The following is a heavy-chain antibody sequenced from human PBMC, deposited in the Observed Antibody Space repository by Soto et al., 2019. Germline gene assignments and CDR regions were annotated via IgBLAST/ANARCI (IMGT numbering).Heavy chain of an antibody. CDR3: ALLQMIASGGYVYRSFDI. CDR1: Y. D-gene: IGHD3-16*01. V-gene: IGHV4-4*02. CDR2: MYHSGST. Sequence: YWICLLLLEGKGLEWIGEMYHSGSTNYNPSLQSRVTISVDKSKNQFFLTLTSVTAADTAVYYCALLQMIASGGYVYRSFDIWGQGTLVT. J-gene: IGHJ3*02.